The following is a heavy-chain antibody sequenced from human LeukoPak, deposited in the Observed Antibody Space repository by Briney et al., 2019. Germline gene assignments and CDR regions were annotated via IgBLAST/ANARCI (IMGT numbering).Heavy chain of an antibody. V-gene: IGHV3-11*04. CDR1: GFTFSDYY. J-gene: IGHJ4*02. Sequence: GGSLRLSCAAAGFTFSDYYMSWIRQPPGKGLGWVSYISSSGSNIYYADSVKGRFTISRDNSKNTLYLQMNSLRAEDTAVYYCARGMWELLFDYWGQGTLVTVSS. D-gene: IGHD1-26*01. CDR2: ISSSGSNI. CDR3: ARGMWELLFDY.